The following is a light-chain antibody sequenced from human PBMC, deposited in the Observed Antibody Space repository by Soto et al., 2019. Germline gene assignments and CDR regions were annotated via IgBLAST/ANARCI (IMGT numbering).Light chain of an antibody. CDR1: SSDVWSYNL. CDR2: EVS. J-gene: IGLJ2*01. Sequence: QSALTQPASVSGSPGQSITISCTGTSSDVWSYNLVSWYQQHPGKAPKLMIYEVSKRPSGVSNRFSGSKSGNTASLTISGLQAEDEADYHFFSYAGSSTFHVVFGGGTKRTVL. CDR3: FSYAGSSTFHVV. V-gene: IGLV2-23*02.